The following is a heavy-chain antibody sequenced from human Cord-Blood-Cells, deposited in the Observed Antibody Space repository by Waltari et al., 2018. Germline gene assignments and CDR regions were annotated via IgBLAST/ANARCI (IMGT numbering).Heavy chain of an antibody. J-gene: IGHJ4*02. V-gene: IGHV1-2*02. CDR1: GYTFTGYY. D-gene: IGHD3-10*01. CDR2: INPNSGGT. CDR3: ARKTMVRGADDY. Sequence: QVQLVQSGAEVKKPGASVKVSCKASGYTFTGYYMHWVRQAPGQGLEWMGWINPNSGGTNYAQKFQGRVTMTRDTSISPAYMELSRVGADETAVYYCARKTMVRGADDYWGQGTLVTVSS.